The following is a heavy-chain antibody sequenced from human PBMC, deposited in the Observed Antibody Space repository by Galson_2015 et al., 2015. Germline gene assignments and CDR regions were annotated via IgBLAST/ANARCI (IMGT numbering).Heavy chain of an antibody. CDR3: AREDGAAGPPFDS. V-gene: IGHV6-1*01. J-gene: IGHJ4*02. CDR2: TYFRANWYN. CDR1: GDSVSNNAAA. Sequence: CAISGDSVSNNAAAWNWIRQSPSRGLEWLGRTYFRANWYNDYAASVKSRVVINPDTSKNQFSLHLNSVTPEDTAVYYCAREDGAAGPPFDSWGQGTLVTVSS. D-gene: IGHD6-13*01.